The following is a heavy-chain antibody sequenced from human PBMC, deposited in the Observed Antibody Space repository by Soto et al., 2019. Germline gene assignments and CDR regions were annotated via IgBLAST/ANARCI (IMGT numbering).Heavy chain of an antibody. D-gene: IGHD3-22*01. Sequence: SETLSLTCAVYGGSFSGYYWSWIRQPPGKGLEWIGEINHSGSTNYNPSLKSRVTISVDTSKNQFSLKLSSVTAADTAVYYCARVVRRMSGYYYDSSGYDDKNWFDHWGQGTLVTVSS. J-gene: IGHJ5*02. CDR2: INHSGST. CDR3: ARVVRRMSGYYYDSSGYDDKNWFDH. CDR1: GGSFSGYY. V-gene: IGHV4-34*01.